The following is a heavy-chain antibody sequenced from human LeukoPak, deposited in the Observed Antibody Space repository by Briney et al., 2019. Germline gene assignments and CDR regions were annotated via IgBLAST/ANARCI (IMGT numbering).Heavy chain of an antibody. Sequence: HPGGSLRLSCAASGFTFSSYAMSWVRQAPGKGLEWVSAISGSGGSTYYADFVKGRFTISRDNSKNTLYLQMNSLRAEDTAVYYCAKDVATSSCRWCHDYWGQGTLVTVSS. D-gene: IGHD5-12*01. CDR1: GFTFSSYA. CDR2: ISGSGGST. CDR3: AKDVATSSCRWCHDY. J-gene: IGHJ4*02. V-gene: IGHV3-23*01.